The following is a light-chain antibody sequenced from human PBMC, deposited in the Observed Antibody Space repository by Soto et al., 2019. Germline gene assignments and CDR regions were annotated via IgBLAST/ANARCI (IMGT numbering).Light chain of an antibody. CDR1: QDVTTN. V-gene: IGKV3-15*01. CDR2: DIS. Sequence: EIRMAQFPAILSASPGEGATLSCRAAQDVTTNFAWYQLRRGQHPRLLIYDISTRATGIPARFSGSGSGTEFNLTISGLQSEDFALYLCQQYNNWPFSFGQGTRVEIK. CDR3: QQYNNWPFS. J-gene: IGKJ5*01.